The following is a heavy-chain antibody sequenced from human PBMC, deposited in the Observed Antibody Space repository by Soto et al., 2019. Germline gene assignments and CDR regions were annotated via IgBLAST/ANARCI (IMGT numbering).Heavy chain of an antibody. CDR3: ARDGEQQLTLDY. J-gene: IGHJ4*02. CDR2: ISYNGSNK. CDR1: GFTFSSYA. D-gene: IGHD6-13*01. Sequence: QVQLVESGGGVVQPGRSLRLSCAASGFTFSSYAMHWVRQAPGKGLEWVAVISYNGSNKYYADSVKGRFTISRDNSKNTLYLQMNSLRAEDTAVYYRARDGEQQLTLDYWGQGTLVTVSS. V-gene: IGHV3-30-3*01.